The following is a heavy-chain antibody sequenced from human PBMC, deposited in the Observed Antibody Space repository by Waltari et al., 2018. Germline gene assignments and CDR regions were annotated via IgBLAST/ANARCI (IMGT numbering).Heavy chain of an antibody. CDR3: ATGRLTMRVYDAFDI. Sequence: QVHFVQSGAEGNKPRASVPASGPASRSPLIDLSMHWVRQAPGKGLEWMGGFDPEEGEIFYAQKVQGRITMTDDTSTNTAYMELSSLRSEDTAVYYCATGRLTMRVYDAFDIWGQGTRVTVSS. D-gene: IGHD3-22*01. V-gene: IGHV1-24*01. CDR2: FDPEEGEI. J-gene: IGHJ3*02. CDR1: RSPLIDLS.